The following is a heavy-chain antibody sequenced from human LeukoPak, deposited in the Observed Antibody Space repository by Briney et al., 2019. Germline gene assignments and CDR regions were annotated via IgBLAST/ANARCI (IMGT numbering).Heavy chain of an antibody. CDR2: ITSSSSHI. Sequence: GGSLRLSCAACGFTFSHYTIGWVRQAPGKGLERVASITSSSSHIYYADSVKGRFTISRDDAKNEVYLQMNSLRGEDTAIYYCARVMMGATVTTFHYYCMDVWGVGTAVTVSS. CDR3: ARVMMGATVTTFHYYCMDV. J-gene: IGHJ6*03. CDR1: GFTFSHYT. D-gene: IGHD4-11*01. V-gene: IGHV3-21*01.